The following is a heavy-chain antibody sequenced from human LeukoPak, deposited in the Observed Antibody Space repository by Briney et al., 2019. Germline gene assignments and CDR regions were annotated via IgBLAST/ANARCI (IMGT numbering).Heavy chain of an antibody. CDR1: GVSISSSNSY. Sequence: ASETLSLTCTVSGVSISSSNSYWGWIRQPPGKGLEWIGSIYYSGNTYYNASLKSQVSISIDTSKNQFSLKLTSVTAADTAVYYCARLRDYDSSGYYPRFDYWGQGTLVTVSS. D-gene: IGHD3-22*01. V-gene: IGHV4-39*01. J-gene: IGHJ4*02. CDR2: IYYSGNT. CDR3: ARLRDYDSSGYYPRFDY.